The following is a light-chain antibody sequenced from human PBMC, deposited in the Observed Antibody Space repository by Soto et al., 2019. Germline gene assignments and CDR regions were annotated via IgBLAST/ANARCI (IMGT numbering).Light chain of an antibody. J-gene: IGLJ1*01. V-gene: IGLV2-8*01. CDR1: SSDVGGYNY. Sequence: QSALTQPPSASGSPGQSVAISCTGTSSDVGGYNYVSWYQQHPGKAPKLMIYKVNKRPSGVPDRFSGSKSGNTASLTVSGLQAEDEADYYCCSYAGSSNVFGTGTKLTVL. CDR2: KVN. CDR3: CSYAGSSNV.